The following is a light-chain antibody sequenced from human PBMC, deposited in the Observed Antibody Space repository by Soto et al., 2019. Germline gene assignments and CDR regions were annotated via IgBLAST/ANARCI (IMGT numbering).Light chain of an antibody. Sequence: VLTQPPSVSGAPGQRVTISCTGSSSNIGAGYDVHWYQQLPGTAPKLLIYANSNRPSGVPGRFSGSKSGTSASLAITGLQAEDEADYYCQSYDSSLSGYVFGTGTKVTVL. V-gene: IGLV1-40*01. CDR1: SSNIGAGYD. J-gene: IGLJ1*01. CDR3: QSYDSSLSGYV. CDR2: ANS.